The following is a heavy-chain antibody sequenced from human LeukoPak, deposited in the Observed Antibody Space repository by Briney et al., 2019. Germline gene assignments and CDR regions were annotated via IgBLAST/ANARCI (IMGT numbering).Heavy chain of an antibody. J-gene: IGHJ4*02. V-gene: IGHV3-53*01. CDR1: GFTVSSNY. Sequence: GGSLRLSCAASGFTVSSNYMSWVRQAPGKGLEWVSVIYSCGSTYYADSVKGRFTISRDDSKNTLYLQMNSLKTEDTAVYYCTTAPLTVSVDYWGQGTLVTVSS. CDR2: IYSCGST. CDR3: TTAPLTVSVDY. D-gene: IGHD7-27*01.